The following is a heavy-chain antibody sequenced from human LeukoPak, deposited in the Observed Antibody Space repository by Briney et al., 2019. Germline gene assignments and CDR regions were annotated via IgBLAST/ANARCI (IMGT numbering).Heavy chain of an antibody. J-gene: IGHJ4*02. CDR3: AKDRVGYCTSSSCSVDY. V-gene: IGHV3-30*05. CDR2: ISHDGSNK. Sequence: GGSLRLSCAASGFTFSSYGMHWVRQAPGKGLQWVALISHDGSNKYYADSVKGRFTISRDNSKNTLYLHMNSLRAEDTAVFYCAKDRVGYCTSSSCSVDYWGQGTLVTVSS. D-gene: IGHD2-2*01. CDR1: GFTFSSYG.